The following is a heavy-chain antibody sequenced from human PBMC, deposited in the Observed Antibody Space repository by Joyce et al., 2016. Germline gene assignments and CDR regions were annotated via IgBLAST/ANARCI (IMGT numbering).Heavy chain of an antibody. Sequence: EVQLVESGGGLVEPGGSLRLSCAASGFPFSNAWMTWIRQDPGKGLEWGGIMRSKANGETTGYGAPVKGRFTISRDDSKSIVYLQMNSLKSDDTAVYFCGGWRIWGQGTLVTVSS. CDR1: GFPFSNAW. CDR2: MRSKANGETT. J-gene: IGHJ4*02. D-gene: IGHD3-16*01. CDR3: GGWRI. V-gene: IGHV3-15*01.